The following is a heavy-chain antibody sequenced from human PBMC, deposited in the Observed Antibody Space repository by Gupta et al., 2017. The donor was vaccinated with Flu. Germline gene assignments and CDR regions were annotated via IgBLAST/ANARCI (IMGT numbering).Heavy chain of an antibody. J-gene: IGHJ6*02. Sequence: RVTISVDTSKNQFSLKLSSVTAADTAVYYCARATSVVAATHYYYGMDVWGQGTTVTVSS. D-gene: IGHD2-15*01. CDR3: ARATSVVAATHYYYGMDV. V-gene: IGHV4-59*01.